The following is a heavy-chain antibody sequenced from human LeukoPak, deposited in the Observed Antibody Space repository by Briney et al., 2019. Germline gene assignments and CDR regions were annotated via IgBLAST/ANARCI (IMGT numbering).Heavy chain of an antibody. J-gene: IGHJ4*02. D-gene: IGHD3-16*01. CDR2: ISWNSGSI. CDR1: GFTFDDYA. CDR3: AKDTRGSYATLDY. V-gene: IGHV3-9*01. Sequence: PGRSLRLSCAASGFTFDDYAMHWVRQAPGKGLEWVSGISWNSGSIGYADSVKGRFTISRDNAKNSLYLQMNSLRAEDTALYYCAKDTRGSYATLDYWGQGTLVTVSS.